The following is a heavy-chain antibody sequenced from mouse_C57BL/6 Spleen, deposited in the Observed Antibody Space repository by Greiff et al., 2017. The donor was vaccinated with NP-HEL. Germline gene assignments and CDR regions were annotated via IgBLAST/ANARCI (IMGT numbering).Heavy chain of an antibody. CDR3: ARKGADYDVSFAY. V-gene: IGHV1-19*01. Sequence: VQLQQSGPVLVKPGASVKMSCKASGYTFTDYYMNWLKQSHGQSLEWIGVINPYNGGTSYNQKFKGKATWTVDKSSSTAYMELNSLTSEDSAVYYCARKGADYDVSFAYWGQGTLVTVSA. D-gene: IGHD2-4*01. CDR2: INPYNGGT. CDR1: GYTFTDYY. J-gene: IGHJ3*01.